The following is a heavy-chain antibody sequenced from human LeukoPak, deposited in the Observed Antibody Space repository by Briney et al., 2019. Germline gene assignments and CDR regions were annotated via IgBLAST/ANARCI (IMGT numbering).Heavy chain of an antibody. V-gene: IGHV3-11*01. D-gene: IGHD5-18*01. CDR1: GFTFSEYY. CDR2: ISSRGSTI. CDR3: ARDQVDTAMVRDPFDY. Sequence: GGSLRLSCAASGFTFSEYYMSWIRQAPGKGLEWVSYISSRGSTIYYADSVKGRFTISRDNAKNSLYLQMNSLRAEDTAVYYCARDQVDTAMVRDPFDYWGQGTLVTVSS. J-gene: IGHJ4*02.